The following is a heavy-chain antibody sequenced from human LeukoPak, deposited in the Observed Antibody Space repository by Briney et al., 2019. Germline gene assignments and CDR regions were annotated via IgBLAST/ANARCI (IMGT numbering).Heavy chain of an antibody. J-gene: IGHJ4*02. V-gene: IGHV3-23*01. CDR3: AKDPAFYGDYVFDY. D-gene: IGHD4-17*01. Sequence: PGGSLRLSCAASGFTFSSYAMSWVRQAPGKGPEWVSAISGSGGSTYHADSVKGRFTISRDNSKNTLYLQMNSLRAEDTAVYYCAKDPAFYGDYVFDYWGQGTLVTVSS. CDR1: GFTFSSYA. CDR2: ISGSGGST.